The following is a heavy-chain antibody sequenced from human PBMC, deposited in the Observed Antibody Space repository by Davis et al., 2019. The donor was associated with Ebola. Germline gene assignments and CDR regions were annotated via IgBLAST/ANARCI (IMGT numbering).Heavy chain of an antibody. CDR3: AREGSSGWYSGWFDP. D-gene: IGHD6-19*01. Sequence: GESLKISCAASGFTFSSYWMSWVRQAPGKGLEWVANIKQDGSEKYYVDSVKGRSTISRDNAKNSLYLQMNSLRAEDTAVYYCAREGSSGWYSGWFDPWGQGTLVTVSS. CDR1: GFTFSSYW. J-gene: IGHJ5*02. CDR2: IKQDGSEK. V-gene: IGHV3-7*01.